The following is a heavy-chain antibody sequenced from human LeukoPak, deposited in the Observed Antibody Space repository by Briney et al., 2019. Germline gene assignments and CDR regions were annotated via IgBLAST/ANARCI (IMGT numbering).Heavy chain of an antibody. CDR1: GFTFSSYA. Sequence: GSLRLSCAASGFTFSSYAMNWVRQAPGKGLEWVSTISASGSASYADSVKGRFTNSRDNSKNTLYLQVNSLRADDTAVYYCTNSYFDYWGQGTLVTVSS. CDR2: ISASGSA. V-gene: IGHV3-23*01. CDR3: TNSYFDY. J-gene: IGHJ4*02. D-gene: IGHD4-23*01.